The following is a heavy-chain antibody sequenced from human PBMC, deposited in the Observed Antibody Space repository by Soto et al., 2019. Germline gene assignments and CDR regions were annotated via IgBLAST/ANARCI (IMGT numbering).Heavy chain of an antibody. CDR3: AASIFYYGMDV. CDR1: GYTFTNYW. V-gene: IGHV5-51*01. CDR2: IYPGDSDT. Sequence: GESLKISCKGSGYTFTNYWIGWVRQMPGKGLEWMGIIYPGDSDTKYNPSFQGQVTISADKSITTTYLQWSSPKASDTAIYYCAASIFYYGMDVWGQGTTVTASS. J-gene: IGHJ6*02.